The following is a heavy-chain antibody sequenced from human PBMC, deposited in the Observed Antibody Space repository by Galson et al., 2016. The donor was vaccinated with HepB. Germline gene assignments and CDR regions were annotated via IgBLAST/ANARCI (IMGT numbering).Heavy chain of an antibody. CDR1: GFTFSDSD. D-gene: IGHD5-24*01. Sequence: SLRLSCAASGFTFSDSDIHWVRQASGKGLEGVGRIRHKRDNHATTYAASVKGRFTISRDDTTNTASLQMNSLKTEDTAVYYCAAYRRDVAADGGNFYLFGMDGWGQGNPGHRLL. J-gene: IGHJ6*02. CDR2: IRHKRDNHAT. V-gene: IGHV3-73*01. CDR3: AAYRRDVAADGGNFYLFGMDG.